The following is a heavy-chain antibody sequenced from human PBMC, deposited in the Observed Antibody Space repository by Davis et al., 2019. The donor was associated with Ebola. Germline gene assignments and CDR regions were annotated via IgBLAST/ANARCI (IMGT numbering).Heavy chain of an antibody. D-gene: IGHD3-9*01. V-gene: IGHV3-NL1*01. Sequence: PGGSLRLSCAASGFTFSSYGMHWVRQAPGKGLEWVSAISGGGGSTYYADSVKGRFTISRDNSKYTLYLQMNSLRAEDTAVYYCARARYFDTLSAFDIWGQGTVVTVS. CDR3: ARARYFDTLSAFDI. J-gene: IGHJ3*02. CDR1: GFTFSSYG. CDR2: ISGGGGST.